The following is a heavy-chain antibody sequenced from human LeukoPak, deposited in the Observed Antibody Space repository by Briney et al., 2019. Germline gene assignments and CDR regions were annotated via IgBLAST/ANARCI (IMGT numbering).Heavy chain of an antibody. Sequence: SETLSLTCTVSGGPISSYYWSWIRQPPGKGLEWIGYIYYSGSTNYNPSLKSRGTISVETSKNQFSLKLSSVTAADTAVYFCARGPYSYDSSGAFDIWGQGTMVTVSS. CDR3: ARGPYSYDSSGAFDI. D-gene: IGHD3-22*01. CDR2: IYYSGST. CDR1: GGPISSYY. J-gene: IGHJ3*02. V-gene: IGHV4-59*08.